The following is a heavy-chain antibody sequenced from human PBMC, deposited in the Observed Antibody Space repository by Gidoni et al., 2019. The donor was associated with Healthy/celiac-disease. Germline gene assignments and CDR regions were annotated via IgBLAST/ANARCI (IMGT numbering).Heavy chain of an antibody. V-gene: IGHV3-9*01. D-gene: IGHD5-12*01. Sequence: EVQLVESGGGLVQPGRSLRLSCAASGFTFDDYAMHWVRQAPGKGLEWVSGISWNSGSIGYADSVKGRFTISRDNAKNSLYLQMNSLRAEDTALYYCAKAKEASLQFGSFDYWGQGTLVTVSS. J-gene: IGHJ4*02. CDR2: ISWNSGSI. CDR1: GFTFDDYA. CDR3: AKAKEASLQFGSFDY.